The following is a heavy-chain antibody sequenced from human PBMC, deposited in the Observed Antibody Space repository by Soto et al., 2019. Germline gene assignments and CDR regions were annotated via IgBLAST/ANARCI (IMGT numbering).Heavy chain of an antibody. CDR2: IYTSGTT. V-gene: IGHV4-4*07. CDR3: ARAAYNYGPFDY. Sequence: PSATLSLTCTVSGGSMRNYFWTWIRQPAGKGLEWIGHIYTSGTTNYNPSFKSRVTMSLDTSQNQFSLRLTSVTAADTAVYYCARAAYNYGPFDYWGQGTLVTVSS. J-gene: IGHJ4*02. D-gene: IGHD5-18*01. CDR1: GGSMRNYF.